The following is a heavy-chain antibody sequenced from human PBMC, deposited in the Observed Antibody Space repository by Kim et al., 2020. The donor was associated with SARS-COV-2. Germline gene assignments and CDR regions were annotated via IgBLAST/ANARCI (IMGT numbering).Heavy chain of an antibody. V-gene: IGHV3-7*01. D-gene: IGHD4-4*01. Sequence: GGSLRLSCAASGFTFSTYWMSWVRQAPGKGLEWVANIKQDGSEKYYVDSVKGRFTISIDNAKSSLYLQMNSLRAEDTAVYYCARDMGAPGYSNNTYYYYYGMDVWGQGTTVTVSS. CDR3: ARDMGAPGYSNNTYYYYYGMDV. CDR1: GFTFSTYW. J-gene: IGHJ6*02. CDR2: IKQDGSEK.